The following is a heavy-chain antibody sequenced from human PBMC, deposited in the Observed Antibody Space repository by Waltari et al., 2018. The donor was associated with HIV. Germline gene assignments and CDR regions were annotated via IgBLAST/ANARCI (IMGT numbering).Heavy chain of an antibody. CDR2: IIPIFGTA. Sequence: QVQLVQSGAEVKKPGSSVKVSCKASGGTFSSYAISWVRQAPGQGLEWMGGIIPIFGTANYAQKFQGRVTITADESTSTAYMELSSLRSEDTAVYYCATPQREYCSSTSCFYYFDYWGQGTLVTVSS. CDR1: GGTFSSYA. CDR3: ATPQREYCSSTSCFYYFDY. J-gene: IGHJ4*02. V-gene: IGHV1-69*01. D-gene: IGHD2-2*01.